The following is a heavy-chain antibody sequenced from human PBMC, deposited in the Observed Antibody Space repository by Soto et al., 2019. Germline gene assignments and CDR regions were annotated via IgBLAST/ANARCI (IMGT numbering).Heavy chain of an antibody. J-gene: IGHJ3*02. D-gene: IGHD6-6*01. CDR2: INRDGTEK. Sequence: EVQLVESGGGLVQPGGSLRLSCAASGFTFNAYWMTWVRQAPGKGLEWVANINRDGTEKNYVDSVKGRFTVSRDNAKNSLHLHMYSLRAEDTAVYYCVRDRTEYGSYGSSYYDVFDIWGQGTKVTVSS. CDR3: VRDRTEYGSYGSSYYDVFDI. V-gene: IGHV3-7*05. CDR1: GFTFNAYW.